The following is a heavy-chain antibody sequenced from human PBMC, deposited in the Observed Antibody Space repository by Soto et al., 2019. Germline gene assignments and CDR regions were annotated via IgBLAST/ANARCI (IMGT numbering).Heavy chain of an antibody. CDR3: ARDPTGVAARRVLDY. CDR1: GFTFSSYG. J-gene: IGHJ4*02. D-gene: IGHD6-6*01. Sequence: QVQLVESGGGVVQPGRSLRLSCAASGFTFSSYGMHWVRQAPGKGLEWVAVIWYDGSNKYYADSVKGRFTISRDNSKHTLYLQMNSLRAEDTAVYYCARDPTGVAARRVLDYWGQGTLVTVSS. V-gene: IGHV3-33*01. CDR2: IWYDGSNK.